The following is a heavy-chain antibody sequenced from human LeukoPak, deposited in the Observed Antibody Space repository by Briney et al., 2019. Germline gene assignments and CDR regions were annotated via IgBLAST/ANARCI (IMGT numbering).Heavy chain of an antibody. CDR3: ARISGVRYYYGMDV. CDR2: IYYSGST. V-gene: IGHV4-31*03. CDR1: GGSISSGGYY. Sequence: SETLSLTCTVSGGSISSGGYYWSWIRQQPGKGLEWIGYIYYSGSTYYNPSLKSRVTISVDTSKNQFSLKLSSVTAADTAVYYCARISGVRYYYGMDVWGQGTTVTVSS. D-gene: IGHD2-15*01. J-gene: IGHJ6*02.